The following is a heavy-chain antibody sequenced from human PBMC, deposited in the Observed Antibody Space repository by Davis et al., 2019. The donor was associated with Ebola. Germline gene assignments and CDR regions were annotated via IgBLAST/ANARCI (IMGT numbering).Heavy chain of an antibody. D-gene: IGHD2-2*01. J-gene: IGHJ4*02. CDR3: AKTKAPMANRVPPAGLDS. V-gene: IGHV3-23*01. Sequence: ETLSLTCAVSGGSIGSRSWWAWVRQAPGMGLEWVSTITGRGGDTYYADSVQGRFTISRDNSGDTVNLQMNSLRAEDTAVYYCAKTKAPMANRVPPAGLDSWGQGTLVTVAS. CDR1: GGSIGSRS. CDR2: ITGRGGDT.